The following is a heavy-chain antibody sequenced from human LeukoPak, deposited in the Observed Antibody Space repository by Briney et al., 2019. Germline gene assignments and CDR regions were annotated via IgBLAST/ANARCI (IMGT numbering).Heavy chain of an antibody. CDR2: IWYDGSNK. Sequence: GGSLRLSCAASGFTFSSYGMHWVRQAPGKGLEWVAVIWYDGSNKYYADSVKGRFTSSRDNSKNTLYLQMNSLRAEDTAVYYCARDLPYGDYNGGLDYWGQGTLVTVSS. D-gene: IGHD4-17*01. V-gene: IGHV3-33*01. J-gene: IGHJ4*02. CDR1: GFTFSSYG. CDR3: ARDLPYGDYNGGLDY.